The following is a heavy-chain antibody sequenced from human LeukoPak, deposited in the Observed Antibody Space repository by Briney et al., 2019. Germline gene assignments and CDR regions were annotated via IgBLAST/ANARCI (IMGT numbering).Heavy chain of an antibody. J-gene: IGHJ6*02. CDR2: KNPNSGRT. CDR1: GYTFTSYD. D-gene: IGHD2-2*01. CDR3: ARGPVSTHGMGV. Sequence: GASVKVSCKASGYTFTSYDINWVGQATGQGLEWMGWKNPNSGRTGFARKFQGRLTMTTDTSISTAYMELSSLTSEDTAVYYCARGPVSTHGMGVWGQGTTVTVSS. V-gene: IGHV1-8*01.